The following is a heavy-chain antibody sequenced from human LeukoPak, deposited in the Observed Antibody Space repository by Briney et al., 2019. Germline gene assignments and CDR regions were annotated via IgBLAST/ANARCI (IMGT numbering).Heavy chain of an antibody. CDR2: IYHSGST. J-gene: IGHJ4*02. D-gene: IGHD3-22*01. CDR3: ARAPDSSGYHHRNPFDY. Sequence: PSETLSLTCAVSGGSISSGGYSWSWIRQPPGKGLEWIGYIYHSGSTNYNPSLKSRVTISVDTSKNQFSLKLSSVTAADTAVYYCARAPDSSGYHHRNPFDYWGQGTLVTVSS. V-gene: IGHV4-30-2*01. CDR1: GGSISSGGYS.